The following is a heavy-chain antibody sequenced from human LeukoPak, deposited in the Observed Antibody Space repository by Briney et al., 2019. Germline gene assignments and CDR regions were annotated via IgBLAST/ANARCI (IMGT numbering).Heavy chain of an antibody. Sequence: PSETLSLTCTVSGGSMSSHYWSWVRQPPGKALEWIGYISHGGQTLSNPSLSSRVTISVDTSNNQFSLKPTSVTAADTAVYFCARDTYYTSGTYYIDYFDSWGQGALVTVSS. CDR1: GGSMSSHY. V-gene: IGHV4-59*11. CDR3: ARDTYYTSGTYYIDYFDS. CDR2: ISHGGQT. J-gene: IGHJ4*02. D-gene: IGHD3-10*01.